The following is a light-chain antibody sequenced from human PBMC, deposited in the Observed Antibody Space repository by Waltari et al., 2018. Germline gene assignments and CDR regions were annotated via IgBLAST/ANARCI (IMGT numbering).Light chain of an antibody. Sequence: QSALTQPPSASGSPGQSVTISCTGTSSDVGGFNYVSWYQHHPGKAPKLVIYGVPKRPSGVPDRFSGSTSGNTASLTVSGLQAEDETNYYCSSYAGSNKWVFGGGTKLTVL. V-gene: IGLV2-8*01. J-gene: IGLJ3*02. CDR1: SSDVGGFNY. CDR2: GVP. CDR3: SSYAGSNKWV.